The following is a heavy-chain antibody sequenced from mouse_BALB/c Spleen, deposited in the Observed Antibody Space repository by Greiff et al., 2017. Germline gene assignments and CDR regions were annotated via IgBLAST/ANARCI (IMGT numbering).Heavy chain of an antibody. Sequence: EVKVVESGGGLVKPGGSLKLSCAASGFTFSSYAMSWVRQTPEKRLEWVASISSGGSTYYPDSVKGRFTISRDNARNILYLQMSSLRSEDTAMYYCARGPRGYDGYYYAMDYWGQGTSVTVSS. CDR3: ARGPRGYDGYYYAMDY. J-gene: IGHJ4*01. V-gene: IGHV5-6-5*01. CDR1: GFTFSSYA. D-gene: IGHD2-2*01. CDR2: ISSGGST.